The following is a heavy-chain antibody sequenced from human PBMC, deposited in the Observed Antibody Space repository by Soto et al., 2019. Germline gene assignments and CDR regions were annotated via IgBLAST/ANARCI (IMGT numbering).Heavy chain of an antibody. J-gene: IGHJ6*02. CDR1: GGTFSSYA. D-gene: IGHD3-22*01. Sequence: QVQLVQSGAEVKKPGSSVKVSCKASGGTFSSYAISWVRQAPGQGLEWMGGIIPIFGTANYAQKFQGRVTITADESTSTAYMELSSLRSEDTAVYYCAGGERSGYYALRIHRYYYGMDVWGQGTTVTVSS. CDR2: IIPIFGTA. CDR3: AGGERSGYYALRIHRYYYGMDV. V-gene: IGHV1-69*01.